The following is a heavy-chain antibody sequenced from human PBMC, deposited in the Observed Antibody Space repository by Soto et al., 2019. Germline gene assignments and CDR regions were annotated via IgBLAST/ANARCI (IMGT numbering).Heavy chain of an antibody. CDR3: ARSMHYSDGSNYSPFDY. CDR2: FYYTGST. J-gene: IGHJ4*02. CDR1: GGSVSSGNYY. Sequence: QVQLQEPGPGLVKPSETLSLTCTVSGGSVSSGNYYWSWIRQPPGKGLEWIGYFYYTGSTNYNPSLKGRVTISVDVSKNQFSLRLSSLTAADTAVYYCARSMHYSDGSNYSPFDYWGQGNMVTVSS. V-gene: IGHV4-61*01. D-gene: IGHD3-22*01.